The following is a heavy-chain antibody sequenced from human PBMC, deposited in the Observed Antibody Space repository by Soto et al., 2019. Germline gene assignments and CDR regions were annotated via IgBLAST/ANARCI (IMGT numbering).Heavy chain of an antibody. V-gene: IGHV4-34*01. J-gene: IGHJ4*02. Sequence: SETLSLTGAVYVGSFSAYFWSWIRQPPGKGLEWIGEINHSGSTNYNPSLKSRVTISLDTSKSHFSLKLSSVSAADTAIYYCARERRVVGGYSSSWYDYFDYWGQGTPVTVSS. CDR1: VGSFSAYF. CDR2: INHSGST. CDR3: ARERRVVGGYSSSWYDYFDY. D-gene: IGHD6-13*01.